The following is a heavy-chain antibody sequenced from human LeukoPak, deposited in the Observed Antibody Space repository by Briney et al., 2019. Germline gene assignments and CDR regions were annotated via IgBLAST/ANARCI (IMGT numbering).Heavy chain of an antibody. D-gene: IGHD1-26*01. V-gene: IGHV1-2*02. J-gene: IGHJ4*02. CDR2: INPNSGGT. Sequence: ASVKVSCKASGYTFTSYYMHWVRQAPGQGLEWMGWINPNSGGTNYAQKFQGRVTMTRDTSISTAYMELSRLRSDDTAVYYCASSDIGSYHPYHFDYWGQGTLVTVSS. CDR3: ASSDIGSYHPYHFDY. CDR1: GYTFTSYY.